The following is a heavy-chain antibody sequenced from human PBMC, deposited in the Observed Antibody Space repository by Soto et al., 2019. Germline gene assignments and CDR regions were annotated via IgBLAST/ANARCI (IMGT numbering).Heavy chain of an antibody. D-gene: IGHD3-10*02. Sequence: GGSLRLSCAASGFTFSSYWMSWVRQAPGKGLEWVANIKQDGSEKYYVDSVKGRFTISRDNAKNSLYLQMNSLRAEDTAVYYCARDVRGAHSYYYGMDVWGQGTTVTVSS. CDR3: ARDVRGAHSYYYGMDV. CDR2: IKQDGSEK. V-gene: IGHV3-7*01. CDR1: GFTFSSYW. J-gene: IGHJ6*02.